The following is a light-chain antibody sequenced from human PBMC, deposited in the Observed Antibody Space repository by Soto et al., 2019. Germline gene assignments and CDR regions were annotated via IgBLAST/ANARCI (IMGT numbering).Light chain of an antibody. V-gene: IGKV3-20*01. Sequence: EIVMTQSPATLSVSPGERATLSCRASQSVSSSYLAWYQQKPGQAPRLLIYGASSRATGIPDRFSGSGSGTDFNLTISRLEHEDFAVYYCQQYAFGQGTRLEL. CDR3: QQYA. CDR1: QSVSSSY. CDR2: GAS. J-gene: IGKJ5*01.